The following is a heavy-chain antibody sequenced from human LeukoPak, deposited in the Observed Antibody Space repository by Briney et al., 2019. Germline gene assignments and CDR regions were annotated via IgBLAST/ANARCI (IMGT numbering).Heavy chain of an antibody. J-gene: IGHJ3*02. CDR2: MNPNSGNT. CDR1: GYTFTSYD. D-gene: IGHD3-22*01. CDR3: ARGSYYDGSGYYYVNAFDI. V-gene: IGHV1-8*01. Sequence: GASVKVSCKASGYTFTSYDINWVRQATGQGLEWMGWMNPNSGNTGYAQKFQGRVTMTRNTAISTAYMELSSLRSGDTAVYYCARGSYYDGSGYYYVNAFDIWGQGTMVTVSS.